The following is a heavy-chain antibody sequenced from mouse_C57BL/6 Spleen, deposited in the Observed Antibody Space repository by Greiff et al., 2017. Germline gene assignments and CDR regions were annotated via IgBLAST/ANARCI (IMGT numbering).Heavy chain of an antibody. CDR1: GYTFTDYE. CDR2: IDPETGGT. Sequence: QVQLQQSGAELVRPGASVTLSCKASGYTFTDYEMHWVKQTPVHGLEWIGAIDPETGGTAYNQKFKGKAILTADKSSSTAYMELRSLTSEDSAVYYCTREVAYDSKGGYFDVWGTGTTVTVSS. CDR3: TREVAYDSKGGYFDV. J-gene: IGHJ1*03. V-gene: IGHV1-15*01. D-gene: IGHD2-5*01.